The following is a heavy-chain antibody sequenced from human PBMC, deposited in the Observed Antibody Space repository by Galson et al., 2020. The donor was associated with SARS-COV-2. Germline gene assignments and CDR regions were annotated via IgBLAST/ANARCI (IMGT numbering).Heavy chain of an antibody. CDR2: IYYSGST. CDR3: ARGFDY. J-gene: IGHJ4*02. CDR1: GGSISSSY. V-gene: IGHV4-59*01. Sequence: ASETLSLTCTVSGGSISSSYWSWIRQPPGKGLEWIGYIYYSGSTNYNPSLKSRVTISVDTSKNQFSLKLSSVTAADTAVYYCARGFDYWGQGTLVTVSS.